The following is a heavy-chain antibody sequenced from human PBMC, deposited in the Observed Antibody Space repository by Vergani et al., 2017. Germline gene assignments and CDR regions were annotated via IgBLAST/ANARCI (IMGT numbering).Heavy chain of an antibody. D-gene: IGHD3-3*01. CDR2: ISAYNGNT. V-gene: IGHV1-18*03. Sequence: QVQLVQSGAEVKKPGASVKVSCKASGYTFTSYGISWVRQAPGQGLEWMGWISAYNGNTNYAQKFQGRVTMTRDTSISTAYMELSRLRSDDMAVYYCARVAAGYDFWKYGMDVWGQGTTVTVSS. CDR3: ARVAAGYDFWKYGMDV. J-gene: IGHJ6*02. CDR1: GYTFTSYG.